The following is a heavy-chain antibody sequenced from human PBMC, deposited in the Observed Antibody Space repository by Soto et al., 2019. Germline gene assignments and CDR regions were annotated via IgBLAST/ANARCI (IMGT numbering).Heavy chain of an antibody. CDR1: GFTFSSYW. Sequence: PGGSLRLSCAASGFTFSSYWMSWVRQAPGKGLDWVSAISGSGGSTYYADSVKGRFTISRDNSKNTLYLQMNSLRAEDTAVYYCAKDDYGDYVGWFDPWGQGTLVTVSS. CDR3: AKDDYGDYVGWFDP. J-gene: IGHJ5*02. D-gene: IGHD4-17*01. V-gene: IGHV3-23*01. CDR2: ISGSGGST.